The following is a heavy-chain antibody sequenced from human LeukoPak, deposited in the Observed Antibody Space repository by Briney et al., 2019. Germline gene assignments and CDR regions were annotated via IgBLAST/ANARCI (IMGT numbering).Heavy chain of an antibody. J-gene: IGHJ4*02. CDR1: GGSFSGYY. D-gene: IGHD1-26*01. CDR2: INHSGST. V-gene: IGHV4-34*01. Sequence: SETLSLTCAVYGGSFSGYYWSWIRQPPGKGLEWIGEINHSGSTNYNPSLKSRVTISVDTSKNQFSLKLSSVTAADTAVYYCARKGVGARTIDYWGQGTLVTVSS. CDR3: ARKGVGARTIDY.